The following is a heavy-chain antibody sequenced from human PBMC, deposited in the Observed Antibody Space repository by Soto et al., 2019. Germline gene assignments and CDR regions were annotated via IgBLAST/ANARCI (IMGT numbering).Heavy chain of an antibody. CDR3: AVDAQCSSTNCPGAFDI. J-gene: IGHJ3*02. CDR2: IKRKIDGETT. V-gene: IGHV3-15*01. Sequence: EVQLVESGGGLVKPGGSLRLSCAASGFTFTDVWMTWVRQAPGKGLEWVGRIKRKIDGETTDYAAPVKGRFTISRDDLKHTLFLQMNSLKSEDTAVYYCAVDAQCSSTNCPGAFDIWGQGTMVTVSS. CDR1: GFTFTDVW. D-gene: IGHD2-2*01.